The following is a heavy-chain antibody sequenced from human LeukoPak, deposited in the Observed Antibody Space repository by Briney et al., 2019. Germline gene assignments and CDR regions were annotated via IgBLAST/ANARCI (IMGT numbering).Heavy chain of an antibody. J-gene: IGHJ4*02. CDR3: AKGSAAARPYYFDS. D-gene: IGHD6-6*01. V-gene: IGHV3-23*01. Sequence: GSLSLSCQTSGFTFGNYAMSWVRQAQGKELEWISAISTNGVNTYYADSVKGRFTISRDNSRHTLSLQMNGLRADDTAVYYCAKGSAAARPYYFDSWGQGTLVAVSS. CDR2: ISTNGVNT. CDR1: GFTFGNYA.